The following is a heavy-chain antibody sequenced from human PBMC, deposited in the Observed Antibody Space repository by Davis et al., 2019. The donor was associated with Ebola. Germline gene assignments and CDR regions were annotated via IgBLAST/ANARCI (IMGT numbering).Heavy chain of an antibody. CDR2: ISAYNGNT. Sequence: AASVKVSCKASGCTFSSYAISCVRQAPGQGLEWMGWISAYNGNTNYAQKLQGRVTMTTDTSTSTAYMELRSLRSADTAVYYCARDNGGSSPHYYYYYYGMDVWGQGTTVTVSS. J-gene: IGHJ6*02. CDR1: GCTFSSYA. V-gene: IGHV1-18*01. CDR3: ARDNGGSSPHYYYYYYGMDV. D-gene: IGHD6-6*01.